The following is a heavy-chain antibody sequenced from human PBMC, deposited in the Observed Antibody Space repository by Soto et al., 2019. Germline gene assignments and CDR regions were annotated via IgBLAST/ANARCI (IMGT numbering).Heavy chain of an antibody. CDR1: GYTFTSYN. CDR3: VRSPAAFHGMDV. Sequence: QVQLVQSGAEVKKPGASVKVSCKTSGYTFTSYNMYWVRQAPGQGLEWMGMINSKVGSTRYAKKFQGRATMTRDTSTSTVYMELSNLRSEDTAVYYCVRSPAAFHGMDVWGHGTTVTVSS. D-gene: IGHD2-2*01. V-gene: IGHV1-46*01. CDR2: INSKVGST. J-gene: IGHJ6*02.